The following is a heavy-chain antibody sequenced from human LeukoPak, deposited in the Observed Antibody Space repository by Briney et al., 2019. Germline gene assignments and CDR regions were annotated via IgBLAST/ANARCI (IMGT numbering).Heavy chain of an antibody. V-gene: IGHV1-18*01. D-gene: IGHD3-22*01. Sequence: ASVKVSCKASGYTFTSYGISWVRQAPGQGLEWMGWISAYNGNTNYAQNLQGRVTMTTDTSTSTAYMELRSLRSDDAAVYYCARAGSYYYDSSGYYYWGQGTLVTVSS. J-gene: IGHJ4*02. CDR3: ARAGSYYYDSSGYYY. CDR1: GYTFTSYG. CDR2: ISAYNGNT.